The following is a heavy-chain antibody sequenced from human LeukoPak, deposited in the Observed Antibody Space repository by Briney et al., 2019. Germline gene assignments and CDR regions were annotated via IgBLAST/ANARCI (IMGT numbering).Heavy chain of an antibody. V-gene: IGHV4-34*01. Sequence: SETLSLTCAVYGGSFSGYYWSWIRQPPGKGLEWIREINHSGSTNYNPSLKSRVTISVDTSKNQFSLKLSSVTAADTAVYYCARDYGSWSYNWFDPRGQGTLVTVSS. CDR2: INHSGST. CDR3: ARDYGSWSYNWFDP. J-gene: IGHJ5*02. D-gene: IGHD6-13*01. CDR1: GGSFSGYY.